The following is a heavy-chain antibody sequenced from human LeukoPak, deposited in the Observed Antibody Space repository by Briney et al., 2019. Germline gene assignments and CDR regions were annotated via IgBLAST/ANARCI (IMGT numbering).Heavy chain of an antibody. V-gene: IGHV1-2*06. Sequence: ASVKVSCKASGYTFTGYYMHWVRQAPGQGLEWMGRINPNSGGTNYAQKFQGRVTISADKSISTAYLQWSSLKASDTAMYYCARHGPYLNWFDPWGQGTLVTVSS. CDR3: ARHGPYLNWFDP. CDR2: INPNSGGT. CDR1: GYTFTGYY. D-gene: IGHD2-2*01. J-gene: IGHJ5*02.